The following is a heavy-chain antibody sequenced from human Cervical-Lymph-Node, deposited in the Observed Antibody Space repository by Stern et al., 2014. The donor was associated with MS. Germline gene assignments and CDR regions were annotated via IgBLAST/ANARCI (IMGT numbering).Heavy chain of an antibody. CDR1: GGSISGYD. J-gene: IGHJ4*02. V-gene: IGHV4-59*01. Sequence: QDQLVQSGPGLVKPSETLSLTCTVSGGSISGYDCSWIRQPPGKGLEWIGHIYYSGSTNYMPSLKSRVSISIDTPKNQFSLKLSSVTAADTAVYYCARSRDAYSPLAYWGQGALVTVS. CDR2: IYYSGST. CDR3: ARSRDAYSPLAY. D-gene: IGHD5-24*01.